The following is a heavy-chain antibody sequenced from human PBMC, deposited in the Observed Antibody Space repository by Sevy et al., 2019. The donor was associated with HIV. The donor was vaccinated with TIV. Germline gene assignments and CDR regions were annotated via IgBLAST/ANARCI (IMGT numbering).Heavy chain of an antibody. V-gene: IGHV3-7*01. Sequence: GGSLRLSCAASGFTFSKYWMGWVRQAPGKGLEWVANIKQDAGQKYYVDSVQGRFTISRDNAKNSLYLQMNSLRAEDTAVYFCASADGYYYFHYWGQGTLVAVSS. CDR2: IKQDAGQK. J-gene: IGHJ4*02. D-gene: IGHD2-2*01. CDR3: ASADGYYYFHY. CDR1: GFTFSKYW.